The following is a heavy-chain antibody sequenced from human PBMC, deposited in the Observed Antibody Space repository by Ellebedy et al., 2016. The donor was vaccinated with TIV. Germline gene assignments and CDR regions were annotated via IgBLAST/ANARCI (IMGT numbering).Heavy chain of an antibody. D-gene: IGHD3-10*01. CDR1: GFTFSSYS. CDR3: ARDERNRRFGELSRTRTGYYGMDV. J-gene: IGHJ6*02. CDR2: ISSSSSTI. Sequence: GGSLRLSXAASGFTFSSYSMNWVRQAPGKGLEWVSYISSSSSTIYYADSVKGRFTISRDNAKNSLYLQMNSLRDEDTAVYYCARDERNRRFGELSRTRTGYYGMDVWGQGTTVTVSS. V-gene: IGHV3-48*02.